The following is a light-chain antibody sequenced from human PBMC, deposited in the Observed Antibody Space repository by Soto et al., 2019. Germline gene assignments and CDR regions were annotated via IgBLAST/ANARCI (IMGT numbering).Light chain of an antibody. CDR1: SSNIGAYYD. Sequence: QSVLTQAPSVYGAPGQRVTISCTGSSSNIGAYYDVHWYQQLPGTAPKLLIYGNSNRPSGVPDRFSGSTSGNSAFLAITGLQAEDEADYYCQSYDTSLSVVFGGGTKLTVL. V-gene: IGLV1-40*01. J-gene: IGLJ2*01. CDR3: QSYDTSLSVV. CDR2: GNS.